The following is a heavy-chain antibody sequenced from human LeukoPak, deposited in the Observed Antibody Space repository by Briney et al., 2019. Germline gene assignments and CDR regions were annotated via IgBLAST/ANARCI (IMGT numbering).Heavy chain of an antibody. J-gene: IGHJ6*02. CDR2: ISSSGSTI. Sequence: PGGSLRLSCAASGFTFSSYEMNWVRQAPGKGLEWGSYISSSGSTIYYADSVKGRFTISRDNAKNSLYLQMNSLRAEDTAVYYCARDGRVDYCSSTSCYNTYYYYGMDVWGQGTAVTVSS. CDR1: GFTFSSYE. V-gene: IGHV3-48*03. D-gene: IGHD2-2*02. CDR3: ARDGRVDYCSSTSCYNTYYYYGMDV.